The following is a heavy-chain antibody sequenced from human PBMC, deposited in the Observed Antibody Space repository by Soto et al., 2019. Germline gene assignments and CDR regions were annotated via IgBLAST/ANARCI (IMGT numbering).Heavy chain of an antibody. Sequence: QVQLVQSGAEVKKPGASVKVSCKASGYTFTSYALHWVRQAPGQWLEWMGWINAGNGNTKYSQKFQGRVTITRDTSASTAYMEPSSLRSVDTAVYYCAGGNYDFWSGYRFDYWGQGTLVTVSS. CDR2: INAGNGNT. V-gene: IGHV1-3*01. J-gene: IGHJ4*02. D-gene: IGHD3-3*01. CDR3: AGGNYDFWSGYRFDY. CDR1: GYTFTSYA.